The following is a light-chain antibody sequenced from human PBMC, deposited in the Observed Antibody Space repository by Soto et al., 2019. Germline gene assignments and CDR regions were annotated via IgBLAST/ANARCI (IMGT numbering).Light chain of an antibody. V-gene: IGLV2-14*01. CDR1: SSDVGAYDH. Sequence: QSALTQPASVSESPGQSITISCIGTSSDVGAYDHVSWYQQHPGKAPKVIISKVSNRPSGVSDRFSGSKSGNTASLTISGVQTEDEATYFCSSYTSSDTLVFGGGTKLTVL. CDR3: SSYTSSDTLV. J-gene: IGLJ3*02. CDR2: KVS.